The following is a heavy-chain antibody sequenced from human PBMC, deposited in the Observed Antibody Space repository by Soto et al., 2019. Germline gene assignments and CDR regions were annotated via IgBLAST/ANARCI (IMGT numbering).Heavy chain of an antibody. Sequence: SETLSLTCTVSGGSISSSSYYWGWIRQPPGKGLEWIGSIYYSGSTYYNPSLKSRVTISVDTSKNQFSLKLSSVTAADTAVYYCASQRTYYYDSSGYYLDYWGQGTLVTVS. CDR2: IYYSGST. J-gene: IGHJ4*02. CDR3: ASQRTYYYDSSGYYLDY. V-gene: IGHV4-39*01. CDR1: GGSISSSSYY. D-gene: IGHD3-22*01.